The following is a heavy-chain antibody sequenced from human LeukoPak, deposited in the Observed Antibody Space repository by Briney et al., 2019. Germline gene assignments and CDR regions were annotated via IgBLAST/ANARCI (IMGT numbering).Heavy chain of an antibody. J-gene: IGHJ4*02. CDR1: GFTFDDYG. V-gene: IGHV3-20*04. CDR2: INWNGGST. D-gene: IGHD5-18*01. Sequence: GGSLKLSCAASGFTFDDYGMSWVRQAPGKGLEWVSGINWNGGSTGYADSVKGRFTISRDNAKNSLYLQMNSLRAENTALYYCAKGTVDTAMVGDYWGQGTLVTVSS. CDR3: AKGTVDTAMVGDY.